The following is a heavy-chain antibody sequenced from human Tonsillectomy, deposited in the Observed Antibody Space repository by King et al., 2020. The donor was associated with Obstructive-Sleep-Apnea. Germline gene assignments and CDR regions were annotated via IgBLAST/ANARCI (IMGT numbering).Heavy chain of an antibody. CDR1: GFTFISYW. CDR3: ARDRTTVVTPRSPYFDY. CDR2: IKQDGSEK. V-gene: IGHV3-7*03. Sequence: VQLVESGGGLVQPGGSLRLSCAASGFTFISYWMSWVRQAPGKGLEWVANIKQDGSEKYYVDSVKGRFTISRANAKNSLYLQMNSLRAEDTAVYYCARDRTTVVTPRSPYFDYWGQGTLVTVSS. D-gene: IGHD4-23*01. J-gene: IGHJ4*02.